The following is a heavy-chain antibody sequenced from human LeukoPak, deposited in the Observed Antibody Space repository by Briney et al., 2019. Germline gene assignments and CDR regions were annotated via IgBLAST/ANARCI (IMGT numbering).Heavy chain of an antibody. CDR3: ARDTEFDWLFSNWFDP. CDR2: INSDGSST. Sequence: GGSLRLSCAASGFTFSSYWMHWVRHAPGKGLVWVSRINSDGSSTSYADSVKGRFTISRDNAKNTLYLQMNSLRAEDTAVYYCARDTEFDWLFSNWFDPWGQGTLVTVSS. D-gene: IGHD3-9*01. J-gene: IGHJ5*02. V-gene: IGHV3-74*01. CDR1: GFTFSSYW.